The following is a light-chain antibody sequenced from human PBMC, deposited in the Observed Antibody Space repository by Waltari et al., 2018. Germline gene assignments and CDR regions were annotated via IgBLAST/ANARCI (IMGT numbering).Light chain of an antibody. V-gene: IGLV3-21*02. CDR1: SIGSKS. J-gene: IGLJ2*01. Sequence: SYVLTQPDSVSVAPGQTAPITCGGNSIGSKSVDWVHPKPGKAPMLGVHDDSYRPSGIPERFSGSNSGNPASLTISGVEAGDEADYYCQVWDGGSEHVVFGGGTKLTVL. CDR3: QVWDGGSEHVV. CDR2: DDS.